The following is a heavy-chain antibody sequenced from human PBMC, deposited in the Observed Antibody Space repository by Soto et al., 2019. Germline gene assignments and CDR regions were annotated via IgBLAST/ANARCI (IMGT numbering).Heavy chain of an antibody. D-gene: IGHD5-12*01. J-gene: IGHJ4*02. CDR2: IIPRVGTA. V-gene: IGHV1-69*01. Sequence: QVQLVQSGAEVKKPGSSVKVSCKASGGTFSSYAVRWVRQAPGQGLEWMGGIIPRVGTANSAQTFQGRVTITADEATSTAYMELSSLRSEDTAVYYCARARDGYNAYYFDYWGQGTLVTVSA. CDR1: GGTFSSYA. CDR3: ARARDGYNAYYFDY.